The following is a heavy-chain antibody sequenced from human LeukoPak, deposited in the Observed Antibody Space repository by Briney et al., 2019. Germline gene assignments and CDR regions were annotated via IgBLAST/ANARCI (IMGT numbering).Heavy chain of an antibody. CDR2: IYSGGST. J-gene: IGHJ6*03. D-gene: IGHD3-16*02. CDR3: AASYYDYYYYMDV. CDR1: GFTVSSNY. Sequence: GGSLRLSCAASGFTVSSNYMSWVRQAPGKGLEWVSVIYSGGSTYYADSVKGRFTISRDNSKNTLYLQMNSLRSEDTAVYYCAASYYDYYYYMDVWGKGTTVTVSS. V-gene: IGHV3-53*01.